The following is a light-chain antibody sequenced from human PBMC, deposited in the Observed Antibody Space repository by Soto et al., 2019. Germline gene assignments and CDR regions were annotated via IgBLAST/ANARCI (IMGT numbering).Light chain of an antibody. CDR2: HDS. Sequence: SYELTQPPSVSVAPGKTARITCGGNNIGSKSVHWYQQKPGQAPVLVIYHDSDRPSGIPERFSGSNSGNTATLTISRVEAGDEAAYYCQVWDSSSDPWVFGGGTKLTVL. CDR3: QVWDSSSDPWV. CDR1: NIGSKS. J-gene: IGLJ3*02. V-gene: IGLV3-21*04.